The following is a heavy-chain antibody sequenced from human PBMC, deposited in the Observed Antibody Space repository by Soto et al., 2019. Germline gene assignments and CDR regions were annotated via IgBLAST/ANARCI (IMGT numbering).Heavy chain of an antibody. CDR1: GFIFRNYG. Sequence: SVRLSFAASGFIFRNYGMHWVRRAPGKGLDWVALISYDGSNKYYADSVNGRFTISRDNSKNTLYLQMNSLRPEDTAVYYCAGFSDAFDFWGQGTMVTVSS. CDR3: AGFSDAFDF. CDR2: ISYDGSNK. J-gene: IGHJ3*01. V-gene: IGHV3-30*03.